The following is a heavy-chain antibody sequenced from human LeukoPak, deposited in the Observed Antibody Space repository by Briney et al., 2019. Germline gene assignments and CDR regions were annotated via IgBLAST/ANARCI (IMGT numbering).Heavy chain of an antibody. V-gene: IGHV3-30*02. J-gene: IGHJ4*02. CDR3: AKDRDWVANSYFDY. Sequence: GGSLRLSCAASGFTLSDYYMTWIRQAPGKGLEWVAFIRYDGNNKDYADSVKGRFTISRDNSKNTLYLQMNSLRAEDTAVYYCAKDRDWVANSYFDYWGQGTLVTVSS. CDR1: GFTLSDYY. CDR2: IRYDGNNK. D-gene: IGHD2-21*02.